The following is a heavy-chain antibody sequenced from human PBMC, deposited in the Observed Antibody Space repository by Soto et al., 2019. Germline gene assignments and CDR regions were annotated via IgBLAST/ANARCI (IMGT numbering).Heavy chain of an antibody. J-gene: IGHJ4*02. D-gene: IGHD6-19*01. CDR2: ISYDGSNK. V-gene: IGHV3-30*03. Sequence: LRLSCAASGFTFSSYGMHWVRQAPGKGLEWVAVISYDGSNKYYADSVKGRFTISRDNSKNTLYLQMNSLRAEDTAVYYCAHTNGGYSSGWYYVDYWGQGTLVNV. CDR3: AHTNGGYSSGWYYVDY. CDR1: GFTFSSYG.